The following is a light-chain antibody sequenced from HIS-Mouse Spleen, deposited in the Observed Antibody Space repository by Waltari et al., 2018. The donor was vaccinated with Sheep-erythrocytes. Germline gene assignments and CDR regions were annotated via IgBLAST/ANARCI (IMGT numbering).Light chain of an antibody. CDR1: SSDVGSYNL. Sequence: QSALTQPAYVSGSPGQSITISCTGTSSDVGSYNLVSWYQQHPGKAPKRMIYEGSKLPSGVSNRFSGSKSGNTASLTISGLQAEDEADYYCCSYAGSSTPWVFGGGTKLTVL. V-gene: IGLV2-23*01. CDR2: EGS. J-gene: IGLJ3*02. CDR3: CSYAGSSTPWV.